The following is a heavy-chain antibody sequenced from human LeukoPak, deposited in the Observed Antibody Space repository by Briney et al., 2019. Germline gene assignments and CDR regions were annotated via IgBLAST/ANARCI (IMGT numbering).Heavy chain of an antibody. CDR2: SYSGGNA. D-gene: IGHD1-26*01. J-gene: IGHJ3*01. CDR1: GASTSTYY. CDR3: AHSKRGGGYYINAFAV. V-gene: IGHV4-59*01. Sequence: SETLSLTCTVSGASTSTYYWSWIRQPPGKGLEWIGYSYSGGNANYNPSLKSRVTISIDTSENQFSLRLTSVTAADTAIYFCAHSKRGGGYYINAFAVWGQGALVTISS.